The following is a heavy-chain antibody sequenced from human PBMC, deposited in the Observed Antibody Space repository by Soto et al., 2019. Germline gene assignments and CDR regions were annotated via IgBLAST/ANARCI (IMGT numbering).Heavy chain of an antibody. D-gene: IGHD2-15*01. Sequence: QVQLEQSGAEVKKSGASVKVSCKASGYIFSTHGIHWVRQAPGQGLEWLGWINPYNGKTNYEQKFQGRVTMTTETSRKTAYMELRSLRSDDTAVYYCARVQIVVVVGGTPADYWGQGTLVTVSS. CDR1: GYIFSTHG. CDR3: ARVQIVVVVGGTPADY. V-gene: IGHV1-18*01. CDR2: INPYNGKT. J-gene: IGHJ4*02.